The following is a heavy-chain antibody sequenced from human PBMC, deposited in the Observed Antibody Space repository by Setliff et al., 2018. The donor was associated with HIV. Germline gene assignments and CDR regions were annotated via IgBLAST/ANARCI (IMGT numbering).Heavy chain of an antibody. Sequence: ASETLSLTCSVSSGSISDYFWSWVRQPPGKGLEWIGHVYTSGYARTDTLYNPSLKSRLTMLVDTSKNQVSLKLTSATAADTAVYYCARRSSFSPGRYSHYMDVWGKGTSVTVSS. D-gene: IGHD6-6*01. CDR1: SGSISDYF. CDR3: ARRSSFSPGRYSHYMDV. CDR2: VYTSGYARTDT. V-gene: IGHV4-4*08. J-gene: IGHJ6*03.